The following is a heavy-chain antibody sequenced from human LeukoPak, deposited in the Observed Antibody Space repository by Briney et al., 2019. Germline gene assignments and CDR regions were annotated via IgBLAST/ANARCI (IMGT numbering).Heavy chain of an antibody. Sequence: SETLSLTCTVPGGPISSYYWSWIRQPPGKGLEWIGYIYYSGSTNYNPSLKSRVTISVDTSKNQFSLKLSSVTAADTAVYYCARDKALLWFGDFYMDVWGKGTTVTVSS. CDR3: ARDKALLWFGDFYMDV. CDR1: GGPISSYY. J-gene: IGHJ6*03. CDR2: IYYSGST. D-gene: IGHD3-10*01. V-gene: IGHV4-59*01.